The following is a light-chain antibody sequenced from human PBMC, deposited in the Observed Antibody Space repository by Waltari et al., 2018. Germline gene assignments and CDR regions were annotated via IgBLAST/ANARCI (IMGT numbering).Light chain of an antibody. J-gene: IGLJ2*01. Sequence: QSVLTQPPSVSAASGQTVTISCPGSSPPIGKNYLSWYQQFPGTAPKLLIYEDDKRPSGISGRFSGSKSGTSATLDIHGLQTGDEADYYCGTWDSSMSVGVLGGGTKVTVL. V-gene: IGLV1-51*01. CDR1: SPPIGKNY. CDR3: GTWDSSMSVGV. CDR2: EDD.